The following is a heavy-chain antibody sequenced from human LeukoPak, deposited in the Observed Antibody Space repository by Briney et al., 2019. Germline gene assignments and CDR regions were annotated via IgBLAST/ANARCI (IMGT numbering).Heavy chain of an antibody. J-gene: IGHJ3*02. CDR2: INHSGST. CDR1: GGSFSGYY. D-gene: IGHD2-8*01. Sequence: SETLSLTCAVYGGSFSGYYWSWIRQPPGKGLEWIGEINHSGSTNYNPSHKSRVTISVDTSKDQFSLKLSSVTAADTAVYYCARGPEMVFDIWGQGTMVTVSS. CDR3: ARGPEMVFDI. V-gene: IGHV4-34*01.